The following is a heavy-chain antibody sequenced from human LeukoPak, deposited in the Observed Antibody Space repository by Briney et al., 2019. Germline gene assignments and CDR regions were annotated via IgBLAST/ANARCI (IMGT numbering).Heavy chain of an antibody. Sequence: GASVKVSCKASGGTFSSYAISWVRQAPGQGLEWMGIINPSGGSTSYAQKFQGRVTMTRDTSTSTVYMELSSLRSEDTAVYYCARVGSSSSNAFDIWGQGTMVTVSS. D-gene: IGHD6-6*01. CDR3: ARVGSSSSNAFDI. CDR1: GGTFSSYA. J-gene: IGHJ3*02. V-gene: IGHV1-46*01. CDR2: INPSGGST.